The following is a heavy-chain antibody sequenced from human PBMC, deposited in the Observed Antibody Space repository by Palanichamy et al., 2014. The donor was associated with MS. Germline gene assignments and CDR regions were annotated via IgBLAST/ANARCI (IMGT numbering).Heavy chain of an antibody. CDR1: GFTFSNYA. D-gene: IGHD4-17*01. CDR2: ISDST. CDR3: ATPRYYGDQVYFFGS. J-gene: IGHJ4*02. V-gene: IGHV3-23*01. Sequence: EVQLLESGGGLVQPGGSLRLSSAASGFTFSNYAMSWVRQAPGKGLEWVSAISDSTYYADSVKGRFTISRDNSKNTLYLQMNSLRAEDTAVYYCATPRYYGDQVYFFGSWGQGTLVTVSS.